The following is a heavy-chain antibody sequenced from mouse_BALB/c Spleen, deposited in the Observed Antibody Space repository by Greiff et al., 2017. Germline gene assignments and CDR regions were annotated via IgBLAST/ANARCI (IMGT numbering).Heavy chain of an antibody. D-gene: IGHD2-2*01. V-gene: IGHV1-69*02. CDR1: GYTFTSYW. J-gene: IGHJ4*01. CDR2: IDPSDSYT. CDR3: ARCGLRRDMDY. Sequence: VQLQQPGAELVKPGASVKLSCKASGYTFTSYWMHWVKQRPGQGLEWIGEIDPSDSYTNYNQKFKGKATLTVDKSSSTAYMQLSSLTSEDSAVYYCARCGLRRDMDYWGQGTSVTVSS.